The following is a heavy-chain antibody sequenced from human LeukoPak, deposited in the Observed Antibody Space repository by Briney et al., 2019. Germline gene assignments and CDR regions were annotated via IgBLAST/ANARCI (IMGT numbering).Heavy chain of an antibody. CDR3: ARDSGYSYGLDY. CDR2: TYYSGST. J-gene: IGHJ4*02. Sequence: ASETLSLTCTVSGGSISSYYWSWIRQPPGKRLEWIGYTYYSGSTNYNPSLKSRVTISVDTSKNQFSLKLSSVTAADTAVYYCARDSGYSYGLDYWGQGTLVTVSS. D-gene: IGHD5-18*01. CDR1: GGSISSYY. V-gene: IGHV4-59*01.